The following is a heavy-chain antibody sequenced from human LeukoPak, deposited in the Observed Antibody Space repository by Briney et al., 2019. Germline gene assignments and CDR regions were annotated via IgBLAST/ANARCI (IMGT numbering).Heavy chain of an antibody. V-gene: IGHV4-39*07. D-gene: IGHD5-24*01. CDR1: GGSISSSSYY. J-gene: IGHJ5*02. CDR2: IYYSGST. CDR3: ARDVRDGYNPGWFDP. Sequence: PSETLSLTCTVSGGSISSSSYYWGWIRQPPGKGLEWIGSIYYSGSTYYNPSLKSRVTISVDTSKNQFSLKLSSVTAADTAVYYCARDVRDGYNPGWFDPWGRGTLVTVSS.